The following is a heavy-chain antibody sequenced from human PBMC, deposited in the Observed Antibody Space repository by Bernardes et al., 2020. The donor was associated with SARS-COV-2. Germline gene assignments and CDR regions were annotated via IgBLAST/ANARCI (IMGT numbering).Heavy chain of an antibody. Sequence: ASVKVSCRVSGYTLTALSIHWVRQTPGQGLEWMGGIDPEDGAPIYAQRFQGRVTMTEDTSADTAYMELSSLRSEDTAVYYCATGPTTMTYWYFDLWGRGTLVTVA. CDR1: GYTLTALS. V-gene: IGHV1-24*01. J-gene: IGHJ2*01. CDR3: ATGPTTMTYWYFDL. D-gene: IGHD4-17*01. CDR2: IDPEDGAP.